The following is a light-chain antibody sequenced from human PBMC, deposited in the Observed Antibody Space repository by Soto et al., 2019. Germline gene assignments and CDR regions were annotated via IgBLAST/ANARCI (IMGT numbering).Light chain of an antibody. Sequence: QSVLTRPASMSGSPGQSITISCTGTSSDVGGYNYVSWYRQHPGKAPKLMIYDVNNRPSGVSNRFSGSKSGNTASLTISGLQAEDEADYYCSSHSSSSTLAIFGGGTKLTVL. J-gene: IGLJ2*01. V-gene: IGLV2-14*03. CDR2: DVN. CDR3: SSHSSSSTLAI. CDR1: SSDVGGYNY.